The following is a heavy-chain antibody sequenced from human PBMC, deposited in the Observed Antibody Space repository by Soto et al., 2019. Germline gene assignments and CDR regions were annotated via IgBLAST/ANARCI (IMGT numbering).Heavy chain of an antibody. CDR3: ARVGWLAAGGTVYYYGMDV. Sequence: PGGSLRLSCAASGFTFSSYSMNWVRQAPGKGLERVSSISSSSSYINYADSVNGRFTISRSNAKNSLDLQMKRLRAEDTAVYYCARVGWLAAGGTVYYYGMDVWGQGTMVTVSS. V-gene: IGHV3-21*01. D-gene: IGHD6-13*01. J-gene: IGHJ6*02. CDR1: GFTFSSYS. CDR2: ISSSSSYI.